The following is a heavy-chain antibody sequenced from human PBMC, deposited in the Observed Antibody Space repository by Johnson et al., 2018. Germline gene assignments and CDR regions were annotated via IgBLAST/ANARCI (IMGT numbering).Heavy chain of an antibody. J-gene: IGHJ6*03. CDR1: GFTFDDYA. Sequence: VQLVESGGGVVQPGRSLRLSCAASGFTFDDYAMHWVRHAPGKGLEWVSGISWNSGRIGYADSVRGRFTISRDTAKNSLYLQMNSLRAEDTAVYYCARWFGDLLWRGRDYYYMDVWGKGTTVTVSS. V-gene: IGHV3-9*01. D-gene: IGHD3-10*01. CDR2: ISWNSGRI. CDR3: ARWFGDLLWRGRDYYYMDV.